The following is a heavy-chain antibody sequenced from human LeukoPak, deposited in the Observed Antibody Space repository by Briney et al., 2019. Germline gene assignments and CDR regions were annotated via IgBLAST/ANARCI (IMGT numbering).Heavy chain of an antibody. Sequence: SETLSLTCTVSGGSISSSSYYWAWIRQPPGKGLEWIGTFYYSGTTYYSPSLKSRVTISIDTSTNQFSLRLSSVTAADTAVYYCARHVNDYVWGSYRDTDNWFDPWGQGTLVTVSS. CDR2: FYYSGTT. CDR1: GGSISSSSYY. V-gene: IGHV4-39*01. J-gene: IGHJ5*02. D-gene: IGHD3-16*02. CDR3: ARHVNDYVWGSYRDTDNWFDP.